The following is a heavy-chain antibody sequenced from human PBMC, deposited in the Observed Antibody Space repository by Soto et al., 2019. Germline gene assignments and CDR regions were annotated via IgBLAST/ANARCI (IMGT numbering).Heavy chain of an antibody. V-gene: IGHV4-31*03. CDR3: ARVSDYYDSSGYYDY. Sequence: LSLTCTVSGGSISSGGYYWSWIRQHPGKGLEWIGYIYYSGSTYYNPSLKSRVTISVDTSKNQFSLKLSSVTAADTAVYYCARVSDYYDSSGYYDYWGQGTLVTVSS. J-gene: IGHJ4*02. CDR1: GGSISSGGYY. D-gene: IGHD3-22*01. CDR2: IYYSGST.